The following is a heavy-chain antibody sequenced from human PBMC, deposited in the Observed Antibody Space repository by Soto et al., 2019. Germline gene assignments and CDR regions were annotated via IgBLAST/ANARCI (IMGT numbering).Heavy chain of an antibody. CDR3: ASGASRWYPYFFDS. J-gene: IGHJ4*02. Sequence: QAQVVQSGAEVRKPGSSVKLSCKASEGTFNSYAIAWVRQAPVQGLEWMGGIIPYYNTLNYAQKFQDRVTITADDSTNTVYMELSSLRSDDTAVYFCASGASRWYPYFFDSWAQGTLVTVSS. CDR2: IIPYYNTL. CDR1: EGTFNSYA. D-gene: IGHD6-13*01. V-gene: IGHV1-69*01.